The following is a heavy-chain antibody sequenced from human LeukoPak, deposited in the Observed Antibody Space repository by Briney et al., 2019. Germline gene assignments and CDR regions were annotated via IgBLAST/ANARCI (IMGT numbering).Heavy chain of an antibody. CDR3: AKDEGRSSWYRGDAFDI. CDR1: GFTFSDYY. J-gene: IGHJ3*02. Sequence: GGSLRLSCAASGFTFSDYYMSWIRQAPGKGLEWVSYISSSGSTIYYADSVKGRFTISRDNAKNTLYLQMNSLRAEDTAVYYCAKDEGRSSWYRGDAFDIWGQGTMVTVSS. V-gene: IGHV3-11*01. D-gene: IGHD6-13*01. CDR2: ISSSGSTI.